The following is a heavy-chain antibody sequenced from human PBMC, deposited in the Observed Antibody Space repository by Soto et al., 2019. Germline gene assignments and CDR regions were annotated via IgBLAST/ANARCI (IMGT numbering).Heavy chain of an antibody. CDR3: AKDSKGRYYYDSSGYFYGMDV. D-gene: IGHD3-22*01. V-gene: IGHV3-30*18. CDR2: ISYDGSNK. J-gene: IGHJ6*02. Sequence: GSLRLSCSASGFTFSSYGMHWFRQAPGKGLEWVAVISYDGSNKYYADSVKGRFTISRDNSKNTLYLQMNSLRAEDTAVYYCAKDSKGRYYYDSSGYFYGMDVWGQGTTVTVSS. CDR1: GFTFSSYG.